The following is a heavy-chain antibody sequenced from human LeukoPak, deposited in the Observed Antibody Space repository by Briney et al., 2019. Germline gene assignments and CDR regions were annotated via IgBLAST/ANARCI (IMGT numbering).Heavy chain of an antibody. CDR3: ARLSTAVADSDY. CDR2: IKQDGSDR. CDR1: GFTFSSYA. V-gene: IGHV3-7*01. J-gene: IGHJ4*02. D-gene: IGHD6-13*01. Sequence: GGSLRLSCAASGFTFSSYAMSWVRQAPGKGLEWVANIKQDGSDRYYVDSVEGRFTISRDNAKNSLYLQMNSLRAEDTAVYYCARLSTAVADSDYWGQGTLVTVSS.